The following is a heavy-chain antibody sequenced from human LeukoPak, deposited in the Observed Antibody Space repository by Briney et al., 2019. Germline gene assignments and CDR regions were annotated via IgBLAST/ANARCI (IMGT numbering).Heavy chain of an antibody. CDR3: AKDHVTSSSWFPDY. CDR2: ISYDGINK. D-gene: IGHD6-13*01. J-gene: IGHJ4*02. CDR1: GFNFNTYG. Sequence: PGGSLRLSCAASGFNFNTYGMHWVRQAPGKGLEWVAVISYDGINKYYADSVKGRFTISRDNSKNMLYLQMSSLRAEDTAVYYCAKDHVTSSSWFPDYWGQGTLVTVSS. V-gene: IGHV3-30*18.